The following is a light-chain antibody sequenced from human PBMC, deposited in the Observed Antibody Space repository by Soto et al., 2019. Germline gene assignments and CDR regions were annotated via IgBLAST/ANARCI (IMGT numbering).Light chain of an antibody. Sequence: QPVLTQPPSASGTPGQRVTISCSGSSSNIGSNTGNWYQQLPGTAPKLLIYSNDQRPSGVPDRFSGSKSGTSASLAISGLQSEDEADYYCAAWDDRLNGYVFGTGTKLTVL. CDR2: SND. V-gene: IGLV1-44*01. J-gene: IGLJ1*01. CDR3: AAWDDRLNGYV. CDR1: SSNIGSNT.